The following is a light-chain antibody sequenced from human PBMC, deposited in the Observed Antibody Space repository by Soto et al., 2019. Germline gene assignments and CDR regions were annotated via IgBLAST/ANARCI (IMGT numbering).Light chain of an antibody. J-gene: IGKJ4*01. CDR3: QQYGSSPLT. CDR1: QSVSSSY. Sequence: EIVLTQSPGTLSLSPGESATLSCRAGQSVSSSYLAWYQQKPGQAPRLLIFGASSRATGIPDRFSGGGSGXDXXXXISXLXPKDFAVYYCQQYGSSPLTFGGGTKVEIK. V-gene: IGKV3-20*01. CDR2: GAS.